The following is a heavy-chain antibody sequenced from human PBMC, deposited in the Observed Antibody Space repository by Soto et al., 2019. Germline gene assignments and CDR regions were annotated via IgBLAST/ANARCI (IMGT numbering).Heavy chain of an antibody. D-gene: IGHD3-10*01. CDR2: ISYDEKDK. CDR3: AKDHGPRVRGFDY. Sequence: QVQLVQSGGGVVQPGRSLRLSCEASGFTFSNYGMHWVRQAPGKGLEWVSVISYDEKDKFYVDSVKGRFTISRDSSRNTLYLQMNSLRTEDTGVYYCAKDHGPRVRGFDYWGQGTLVTVSS. V-gene: IGHV3-30*18. J-gene: IGHJ4*02. CDR1: GFTFSNYG.